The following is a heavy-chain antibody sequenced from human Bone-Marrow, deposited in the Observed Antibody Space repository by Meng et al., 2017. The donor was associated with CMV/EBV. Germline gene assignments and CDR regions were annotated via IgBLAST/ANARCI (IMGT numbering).Heavy chain of an antibody. V-gene: IGHV4-39*01. CDR2: IHHSGST. Sequence: SETLSLTCTASGGSITSSSYYWGWIRQPPGKGLEWIGEIHHSGSTYYNPSLKSRVTISVDTSKNQFSLKLSSVTAADTAVYYCARLVWEQLAHGVDVWGQGTTVTVSS. CDR3: ARLVWEQLAHGVDV. D-gene: IGHD6-13*01. J-gene: IGHJ6*02. CDR1: GGSITSSSYY.